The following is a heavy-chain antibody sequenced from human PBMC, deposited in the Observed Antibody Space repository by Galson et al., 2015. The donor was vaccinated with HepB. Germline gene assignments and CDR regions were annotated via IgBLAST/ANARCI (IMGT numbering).Heavy chain of an antibody. Sequence: SLRLSCAASGFTFSSYAMHWVRQAPGKGLEWVAVISYDGSNKYYADSVKGRFTISRDNSKNTLYLQMNSLRAEDTAVYYCARRRSYLDAFDIWGQGTMVTVSS. CDR3: ARRRSYLDAFDI. D-gene: IGHD1-26*01. CDR2: ISYDGSNK. CDR1: GFTFSSYA. V-gene: IGHV3-30-3*01. J-gene: IGHJ3*02.